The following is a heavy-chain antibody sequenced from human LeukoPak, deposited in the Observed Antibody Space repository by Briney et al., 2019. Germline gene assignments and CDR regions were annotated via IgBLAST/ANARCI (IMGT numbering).Heavy chain of an antibody. CDR1: GFTFSSYS. Sequence: AGGALRLSCAASGFTFSSYSMNWGRQAPGEGPGWGSSIFSSSSYKYYADSVKGRFTISRDNAKNSLYLQMNSLRAEDTAVYYCARDYCSSTSCYDGYYYYGMDVWGQGTTVTVSS. J-gene: IGHJ6*02. D-gene: IGHD2-2*01. CDR2: IFSSSSYK. V-gene: IGHV3-21*01. CDR3: ARDYCSSTSCYDGYYYYGMDV.